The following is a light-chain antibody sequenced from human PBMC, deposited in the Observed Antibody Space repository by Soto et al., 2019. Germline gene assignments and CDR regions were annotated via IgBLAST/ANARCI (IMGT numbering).Light chain of an antibody. CDR1: QSVTSF. V-gene: IGKV3-11*01. CDR2: DVS. CDR3: QHRSNWPLT. J-gene: IGKJ4*01. Sequence: EIVLTQSPVTLSLSPGERATLSCRASQSVTSFLAWYQQKPGQAPRLLIYDVSNRATGIPARFSGSGSGTDFTLTISSLEPEDFAVYYCQHRSNWPLTFGGGTKVEIK.